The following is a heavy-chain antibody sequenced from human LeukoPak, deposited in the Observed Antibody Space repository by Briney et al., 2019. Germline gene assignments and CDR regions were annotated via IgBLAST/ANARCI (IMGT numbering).Heavy chain of an antibody. J-gene: IGHJ4*02. CDR2: ISSSSSYI. Sequence: GGSLRLSCAASGFTLSGYSMNWVRQAPGKGLEWVSSISSSSSYIYYADSVKGRFTISRDNAKNSLYLQMNSLRAEDTAVYYCARDGGSGSYFPFDYWGQGTLVTVSS. D-gene: IGHD1-26*01. V-gene: IGHV3-21*01. CDR1: GFTLSGYS. CDR3: ARDGGSGSYFPFDY.